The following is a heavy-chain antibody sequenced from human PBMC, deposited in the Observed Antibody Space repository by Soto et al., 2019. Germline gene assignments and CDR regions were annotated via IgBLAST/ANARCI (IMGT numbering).Heavy chain of an antibody. CDR2: INPNSGDT. Sequence: QVQLVQSGADVKKPGASVKVSCKASGYTFTDYYMHWVRQAPGQGLEWMGWINPNSGDTDFAQKFQGRVTMTTDTSLKTAYMELSGLRSDDTAVYYCARDATWTLFVRFDPWGQGTLVTVSS. J-gene: IGHJ5*02. CDR3: ARDATWTLFVRFDP. V-gene: IGHV1-2*02. CDR1: GYTFTDYY. D-gene: IGHD2-15*01.